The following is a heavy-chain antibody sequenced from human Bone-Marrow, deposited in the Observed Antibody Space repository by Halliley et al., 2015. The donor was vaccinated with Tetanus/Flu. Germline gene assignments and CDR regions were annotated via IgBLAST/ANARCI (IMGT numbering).Heavy chain of an antibody. D-gene: IGHD3-22*01. Sequence: SLRLSCAASGFISSNYFMTWVRQAPGKGLEWVASISSGSRFIFYGDSVKGRFTISRDNAKNSLSLQMSSLRAEDTAVYYCARVFDSSGYYQSNYYFGMDVWGQGTTVTVSS. CDR1: GFISSNYF. J-gene: IGHJ6*02. V-gene: IGHV3-21*01. CDR3: ARVFDSSGYYQSNYYFGMDV. CDR2: ISSGSRFI.